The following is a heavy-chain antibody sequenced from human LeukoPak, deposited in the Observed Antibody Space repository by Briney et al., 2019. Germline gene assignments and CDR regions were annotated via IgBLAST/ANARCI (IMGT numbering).Heavy chain of an antibody. Sequence: SETLSLTCTVSGGSISSYYWSLIRQPPGKGLEWIGYIYYSGSTNYNPSLKSRVTISVDTSKNQFSLKLSSVTAADTAVYYCARHDGYSYDLDYWGREPWSPSPQ. CDR1: GGSISSYY. J-gene: IGHJ4*02. CDR3: ARHDGYSYDLDY. V-gene: IGHV4-59*08. D-gene: IGHD5-18*01. CDR2: IYYSGST.